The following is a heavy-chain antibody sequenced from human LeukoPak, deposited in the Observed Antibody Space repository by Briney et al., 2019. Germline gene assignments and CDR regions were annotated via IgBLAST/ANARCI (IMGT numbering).Heavy chain of an antibody. Sequence: ASVKASCKASGYTFTSYDINWVRQATGQGLEWMGWMNPNSGNTGYAQKFQGRVTITRNTSIGTAYMELSSLRSEDTAVYYCARGKVITMVRGVPKVYFDYWGQGTLVTVSS. D-gene: IGHD3-10*01. J-gene: IGHJ4*02. CDR1: GYTFTSYD. V-gene: IGHV1-8*03. CDR2: MNPNSGNT. CDR3: ARGKVITMVRGVPKVYFDY.